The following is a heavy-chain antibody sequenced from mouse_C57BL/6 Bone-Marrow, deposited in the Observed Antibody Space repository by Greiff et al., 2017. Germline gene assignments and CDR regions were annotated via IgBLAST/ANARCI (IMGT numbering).Heavy chain of an antibody. V-gene: IGHV1-72*01. D-gene: IGHD2-12*01. Sequence: QVQLQQPGAELVKPGASVKLSCKASGYTFTSYWMHWVKQRPGRGLEWIGRIDPNSGGTKYNEKFTSKATLTVDKPSSTAYLQLSSLTCEESAVNYCATPYYTNRDWYFDDWGTGTTVTVSS. CDR2: IDPNSGGT. J-gene: IGHJ1*03. CDR1: GYTFTSYW. CDR3: ATPYYTNRDWYFDD.